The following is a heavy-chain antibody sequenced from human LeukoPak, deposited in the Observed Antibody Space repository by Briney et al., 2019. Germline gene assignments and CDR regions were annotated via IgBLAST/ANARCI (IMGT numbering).Heavy chain of an antibody. CDR3: ARDAPCTNGVCYFDY. D-gene: IGHD2-8*01. Sequence: SVKVSCKASGGTFSSYAISWVRQAPGQGLEWMGGIIPIVGTANYAQKFQGRVTITADESTSTAYMELSSLRSEDTAVYYCARDAPCTNGVCYFDYWGQGTLVTVSS. J-gene: IGHJ4*02. CDR1: GGTFSSYA. CDR2: IIPIVGTA. V-gene: IGHV1-69*13.